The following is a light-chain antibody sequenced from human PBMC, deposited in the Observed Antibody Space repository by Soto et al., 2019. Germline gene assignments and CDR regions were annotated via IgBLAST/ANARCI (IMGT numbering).Light chain of an antibody. Sequence: EIVLTPSPGTLCRAPGERATLSCRASLSVSNNYLAWYQQKPGQAPRLLIFGASNRATGIPDRLSGSGSGTDFTLTTSRLEPEDFAVYYCQQYGSSDTFGQGTKVDIK. CDR3: QQYGSSDT. J-gene: IGKJ1*01. CDR1: LSVSNNY. V-gene: IGKV3-20*01. CDR2: GAS.